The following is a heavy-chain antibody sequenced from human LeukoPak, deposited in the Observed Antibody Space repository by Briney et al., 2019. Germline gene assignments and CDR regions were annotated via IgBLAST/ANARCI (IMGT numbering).Heavy chain of an antibody. CDR3: ARRRTATALGY. CDR1: GGSISSYY. D-gene: IGHD2-21*02. J-gene: IGHJ4*02. CDR2: IYYSGST. Sequence: KPSETLSLTCTVSGGSISSYYWSWIRQPPGKGLEWIGYIYYSGSTNYNPSLKSRVTISVDTSKNQFSLKLSSVTAADTAVYYCARRRTATALGYWGQGTLVTVSS. V-gene: IGHV4-59*12.